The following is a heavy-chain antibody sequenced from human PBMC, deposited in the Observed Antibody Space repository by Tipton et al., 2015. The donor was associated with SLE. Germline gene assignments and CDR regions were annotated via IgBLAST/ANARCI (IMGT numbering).Heavy chain of an antibody. CDR3: ARASPGVWCFDL. V-gene: IGHV4-61*02. CDR1: GGSISSGGYY. Sequence: TLSLTCTVSGGSISSGGYYWSWIRQPAGKGLEWIGRAYTDGKTNYNPSLKSGVTISVATSKNCFSLRLSSVTAADTAVYYCARASPGVWCFDLWGRGSLVTVSS. J-gene: IGHJ2*01. CDR2: AYTDGKT. D-gene: IGHD2-8*01.